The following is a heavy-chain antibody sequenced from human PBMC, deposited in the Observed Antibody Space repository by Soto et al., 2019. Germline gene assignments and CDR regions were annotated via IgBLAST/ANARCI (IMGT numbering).Heavy chain of an antibody. Sequence: GSLRLSCAASGFTFNRYTMNWVRQAPGKGLEWLSYISGGGGTMFYADSVKGRVTISRDNAKNSLYLQVDSLRAEDTAVYYCARDKSGSYSIDYWGQGTLVTVSS. J-gene: IGHJ4*02. D-gene: IGHD1-26*01. CDR1: GFTFNRYT. CDR2: ISGGGGTM. V-gene: IGHV3-48*04. CDR3: ARDKSGSYSIDY.